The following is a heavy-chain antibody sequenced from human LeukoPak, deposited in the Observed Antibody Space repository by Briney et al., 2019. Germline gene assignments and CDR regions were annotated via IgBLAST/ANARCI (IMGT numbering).Heavy chain of an antibody. CDR2: LYYSGST. D-gene: IGHD2-2*01. J-gene: IGHJ5*02. V-gene: IGHV4-39*01. CDR3: AAYCSSTSCLRNWFDP. Sequence: PSETLSLTCTVSGGSISSGSYYWGWIRQPPGKGLERIGSLYYSGSTYYNPSLKSRVTISVDTSKNQFSLKLSSVTAADTAVYYCAAYCSSTSCLRNWFDPWGQGTLVTVSS. CDR1: GGSISSGSYY.